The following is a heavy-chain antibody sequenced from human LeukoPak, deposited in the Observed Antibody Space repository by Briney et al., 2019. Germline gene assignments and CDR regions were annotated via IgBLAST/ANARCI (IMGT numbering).Heavy chain of an antibody. V-gene: IGHV3-49*03. D-gene: IGHD3-22*01. Sequence: GRSLRLSCTASGFTFGGYAMSWFRQAPGKGLEWVGFIRSKAYGGTTEYAASVKGRFTISRDDSKSIAYLQMNSLKTEDTAVYYCTSYYDSSGYPGDYWGQGTLVTVSS. CDR1: GFTFGGYA. J-gene: IGHJ4*02. CDR2: IRSKAYGGTT. CDR3: TSYYDSSGYPGDY.